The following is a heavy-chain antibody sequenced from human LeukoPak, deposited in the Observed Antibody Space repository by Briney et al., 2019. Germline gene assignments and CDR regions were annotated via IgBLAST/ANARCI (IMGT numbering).Heavy chain of an antibody. J-gene: IGHJ4*02. Sequence: GGSLRLSCAASGFTFSSYGMHWVRQAPGQGLEWMGWINPNSGGTNYAQKFQGRVTMTRDTSISTAYMELSRLRSDDTAVYYCASVYYDSSGPTFDYWGQGTLVTVSS. CDR1: GFTFSSYG. D-gene: IGHD3-22*01. CDR3: ASVYYDSSGPTFDY. CDR2: INPNSGGT. V-gene: IGHV1-2*02.